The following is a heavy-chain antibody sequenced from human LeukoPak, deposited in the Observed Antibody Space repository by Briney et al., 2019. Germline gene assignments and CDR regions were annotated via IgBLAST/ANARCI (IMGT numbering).Heavy chain of an antibody. Sequence: SETLSLTCAVSGGSISSGGYSWSWIRQPPGKGLEWIGYIYHSGSTYYNPSLKSRVTISVDRSKNQFSLKLSSVTAADTAAYYCARVPIVGATVWFDPRGQGTLVTVSS. CDR2: IYHSGST. J-gene: IGHJ5*02. V-gene: IGHV4-30-2*01. CDR3: ARVPIVGATVWFDP. D-gene: IGHD1-26*01. CDR1: GGSISSGGYS.